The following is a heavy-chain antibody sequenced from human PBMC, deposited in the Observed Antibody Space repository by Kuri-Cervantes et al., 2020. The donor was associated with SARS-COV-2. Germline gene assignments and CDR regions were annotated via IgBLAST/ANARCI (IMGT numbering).Heavy chain of an antibody. CDR3: AKEGNNYSLDY. CDR2: ISGSGGST. J-gene: IGHJ4*02. D-gene: IGHD1-1*01. Sequence: ETLSLTCAASGFTFSSYDMHWVRQATGKGLEWVSAISGSGGSTYYADSVKGRFTISRDNSKSTLYLQMNSLRAEDTAVYYCAKEGNNYSLDYWGQGTLVTVSS. V-gene: IGHV3-23*01. CDR1: GFTFSSYD.